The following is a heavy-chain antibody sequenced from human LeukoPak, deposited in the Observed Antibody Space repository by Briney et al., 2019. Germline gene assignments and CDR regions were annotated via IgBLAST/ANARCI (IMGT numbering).Heavy chain of an antibody. D-gene: IGHD2-2*01. Sequence: ASVKVSCKAPGYTFTGYYMHWVRQAPGQGLEWMGWINPNSGGTNYAQKFQGRVTMTRDTSISTAYMELSRLRSDDTAVYYCARGQYCSSTSCYNNWFDPWGQGTLVTVSS. CDR2: INPNSGGT. J-gene: IGHJ5*02. CDR1: GYTFTGYY. CDR3: ARGQYCSSTSCYNNWFDP. V-gene: IGHV1-2*02.